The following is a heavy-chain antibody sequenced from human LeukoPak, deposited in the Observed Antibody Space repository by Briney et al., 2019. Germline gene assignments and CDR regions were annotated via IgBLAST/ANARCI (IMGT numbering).Heavy chain of an antibody. CDR2: IYHSGST. D-gene: IGHD3-10*01. J-gene: IGHJ4*02. Sequence: SETLSLTCAVSGYSISTGYYWGWIRQPPGKGLEWIGSIYHSGSTNYNPSLESRATISVDTSKNQLSLRLSSVTAADTAVYYCVRVPYYYDSGSYHPRFFDYWGQGTLVTVSS. CDR3: VRVPYYYDSGSYHPRFFDY. CDR1: GYSISTGYY. V-gene: IGHV4-38-2*01.